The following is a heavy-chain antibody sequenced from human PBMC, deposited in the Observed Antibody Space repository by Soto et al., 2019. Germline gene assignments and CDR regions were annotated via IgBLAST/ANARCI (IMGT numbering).Heavy chain of an antibody. J-gene: IGHJ6*02. D-gene: IGHD1-26*01. Sequence: QVQLQESGPGLVKPSGTLSLTCAISGGSISSSNWWSWVRQPPGKGLEWIGEIYHSGSTKYNPSPKSRVTISVDKSKNQFSLKLSSVTAADTAVYYCARVSGSYYYGMDVWGQGTTVTVSS. CDR3: ARVSGSYYYGMDV. CDR1: GGSISSSNW. V-gene: IGHV4-4*02. CDR2: IYHSGST.